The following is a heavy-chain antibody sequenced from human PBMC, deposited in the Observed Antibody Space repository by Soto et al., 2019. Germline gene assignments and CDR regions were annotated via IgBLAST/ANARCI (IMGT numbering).Heavy chain of an antibody. CDR3: ARPYGGNSFDY. CDR1: GGSFSGYY. D-gene: IGHD2-21*02. Sequence: QVQLQQWGAGLLKPSETLSLTCAVYGGSFSGYYWSWIRQPPGKGLEWIGEIRHSGSTNYNPSLKSRVTISVDTSKNQFSLKLSSVTAADTAVYYCARPYGGNSFDYWGQGTLVTVSS. V-gene: IGHV4-34*01. CDR2: IRHSGST. J-gene: IGHJ4*02.